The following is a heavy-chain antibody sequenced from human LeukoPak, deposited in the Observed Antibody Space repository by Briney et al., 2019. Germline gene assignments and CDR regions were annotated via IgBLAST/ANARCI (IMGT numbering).Heavy chain of an antibody. D-gene: IGHD6-6*01. Sequence: KPSETLSLTCTVSGGSISSSSYYWGWIRQPPGNGLEWIGTIYYSGHTYYNPSLQSRVTISVDTSKNQFSLKLSYVTAADTAVYHCANIRHWQVVLGYYMDVWGKGTTVTVTS. J-gene: IGHJ6*03. V-gene: IGHV4-39*01. CDR3: ANIRHWQVVLGYYMDV. CDR2: IYYSGHT. CDR1: GGSISSSSYY.